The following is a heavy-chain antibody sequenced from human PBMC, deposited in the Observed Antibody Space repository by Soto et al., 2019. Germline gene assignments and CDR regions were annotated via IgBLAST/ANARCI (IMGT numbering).Heavy chain of an antibody. CDR1: GFTFSNYT. Sequence: QVQLVESGGGVVQPGRSLRLSCAASGFTFSNYTMHWVRQAPGKGLEWVALISYDEIDKYFADAVKGRFTISRDNSKNTLYLQMDSLRAEDTAVYYCAGRSGSSDYWGRGTLVIVSS. D-gene: IGHD3-10*01. CDR2: ISYDEIDK. V-gene: IGHV3-30*04. J-gene: IGHJ4*02. CDR3: AGRSGSSDY.